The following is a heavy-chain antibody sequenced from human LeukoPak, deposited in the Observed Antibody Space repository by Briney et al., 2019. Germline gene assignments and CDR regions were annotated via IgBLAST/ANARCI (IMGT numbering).Heavy chain of an antibody. Sequence: SETLSLTCTVSGGSINSYYWSWVRQPPGKGLEWIGFIYYTGSTNYNPSLKSRVTMSVDTSKNQFSLKLRSVTAADTAVYFCARYYRSGTCYHFEYWGQGTLVTVSS. CDR3: ARYYRSGTCYHFEY. CDR2: IYYTGST. V-gene: IGHV4-59*01. CDR1: GGSINSYY. D-gene: IGHD2-15*01. J-gene: IGHJ4*02.